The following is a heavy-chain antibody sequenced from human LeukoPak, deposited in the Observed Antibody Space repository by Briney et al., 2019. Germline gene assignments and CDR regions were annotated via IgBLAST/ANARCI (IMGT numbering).Heavy chain of an antibody. CDR2: INHSGST. V-gene: IGHV4-34*01. Sequence: SETLSLTCAVYGGSFSGYYWSWIRQPPGKGLEWIGEINHSGSTNYNPSLKSRVTISVDKSKNQFSLKLSSVTAADTAVYYCARSDDYDGSGFDYWGQGTLVTVSS. J-gene: IGHJ4*02. D-gene: IGHD3-22*01. CDR3: ARSDDYDGSGFDY. CDR1: GGSFSGYY.